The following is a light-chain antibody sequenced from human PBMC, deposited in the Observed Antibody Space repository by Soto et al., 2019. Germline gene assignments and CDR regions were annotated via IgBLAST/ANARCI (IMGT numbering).Light chain of an antibody. CDR2: DVS. CDR3: CSYAGSFTWV. Sequence: QSALTQPRSVSESPGQSVTISCSGTSSDVGGYKYVSWYQQHPGKAPKLMIYDVSKRPSGVPDRFSGSKSGSTASLTISGLQAEDEADYHCCSYAGSFTWVFGGGTKVTVL. V-gene: IGLV2-11*01. CDR1: SSDVGGYKY. J-gene: IGLJ3*02.